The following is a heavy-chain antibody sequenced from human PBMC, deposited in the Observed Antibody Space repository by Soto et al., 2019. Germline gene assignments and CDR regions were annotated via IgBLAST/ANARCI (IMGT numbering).Heavy chain of an antibody. D-gene: IGHD2-21*01. CDR3: ARGGEPIDY. CDR2: INAGNGNT. J-gene: IGHJ4*02. CDR1: GYTFTSYA. Sequence: APRKGPRQGSGYTFTSYAMHWVRQAPGQRLEWMGWINAGNGNTKYSQKFQGRVTITRDTSASTAYMELSSLRSEDTAVYYCARGGEPIDYWGQGTLVTVS. V-gene: IGHV1-3*01.